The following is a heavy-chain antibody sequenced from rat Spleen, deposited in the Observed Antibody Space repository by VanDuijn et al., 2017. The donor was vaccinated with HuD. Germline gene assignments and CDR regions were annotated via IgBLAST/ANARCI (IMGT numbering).Heavy chain of an antibody. CDR1: GFTFSNYG. D-gene: IGHD5-1*01. Sequence: EVQLVESGGGLVQPGRSLKLSCAASGFTFSNYGMAWVRQAPTKGLEWVATISYDGSSTYYRDSVKGRFTISRDNEKSTLYLQMDSLRSEDTATYYCARRHLGALDYWGQGVMVTVSS. J-gene: IGHJ2*01. CDR2: ISYDGSST. CDR3: ARRHLGALDY. V-gene: IGHV5-29*01.